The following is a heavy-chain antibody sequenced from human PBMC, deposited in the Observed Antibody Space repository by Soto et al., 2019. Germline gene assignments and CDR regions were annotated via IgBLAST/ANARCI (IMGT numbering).Heavy chain of an antibody. V-gene: IGHV1-69*01. CDR1: GGTFSSYA. CDR2: IIAIFGTA. CDR3: ARGHCSSTSCYTSSYYYYYGMDV. D-gene: IGHD2-2*02. Sequence: QVQLVQSGAEVKKPGSSVKVSCKASGGTFSSYAISWVRQAPGQGLEWMGGIIAIFGTANYAQKFQGRVTITADESTSTAYMELSSLRSEDTAVYYCARGHCSSTSCYTSSYYYYYGMDVCGQGTTVTVSS. J-gene: IGHJ6*02.